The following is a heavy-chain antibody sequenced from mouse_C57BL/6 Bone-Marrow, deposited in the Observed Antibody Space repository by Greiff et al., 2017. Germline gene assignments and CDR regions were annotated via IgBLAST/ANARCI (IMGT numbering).Heavy chain of an antibody. V-gene: IGHV8-12*01. CDR2: IYWDDDK. CDR1: GFSLSTSGMG. D-gene: IGHD1-1*01. J-gene: IGHJ3*01. CDR3: ARSPYYYGSSYPWFAY. Sequence: QVQLQQSGPGILQSSQTLSLTCSFSGFSLSTSGMGVSWIRQPSGKGLEWLAHIYWDDDKRYNPSLKSRLTISKDTSRNQVFLKITSVDTADTATYYCARSPYYYGSSYPWFAYWGQGTLVTVSA.